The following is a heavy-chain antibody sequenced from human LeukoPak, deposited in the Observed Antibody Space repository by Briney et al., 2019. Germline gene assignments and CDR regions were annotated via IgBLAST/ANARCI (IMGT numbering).Heavy chain of an antibody. CDR3: AKDRSAYCGGDCYLDY. V-gene: IGHV3-23*01. D-gene: IGHD2-21*01. CDR2: ISGSGGST. CDR1: GFTFSSYA. J-gene: IGHJ4*02. Sequence: GGSLRLSCAASGFTFSSYAMSWVRQAPGKGLEWVSAISGSGGSTYYADSVKGRFTISRDNSKNTLYLQMNSLRAEDTAVYYCAKDRSAYCGGDCYLDYWGQGTLVTVSS.